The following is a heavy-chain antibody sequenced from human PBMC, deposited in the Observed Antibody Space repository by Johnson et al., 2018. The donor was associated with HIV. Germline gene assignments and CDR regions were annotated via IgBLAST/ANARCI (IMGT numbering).Heavy chain of an antibody. CDR3: ARDSGRAAAGDLDI. V-gene: IGHV3-30*03. CDR2: ISRDGNNK. D-gene: IGHD6-13*01. J-gene: IGHJ3*02. CDR1: GFTFSGYY. Sequence: QVQLVESGGGLVQPGGSLRLSCAASGFTFSGYYMSWIRQAPGKGLEWVAVISRDGNNKYYADSLKGRFTVSRDNSKNTLYLQMNSLRAEDAAVYYCARDSGRAAAGDLDIWGQGTMVTVSS.